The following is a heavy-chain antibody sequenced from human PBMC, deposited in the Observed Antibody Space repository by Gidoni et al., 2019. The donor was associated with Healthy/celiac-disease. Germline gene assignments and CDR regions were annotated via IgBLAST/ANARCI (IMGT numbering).Heavy chain of an antibody. D-gene: IGHD5-12*01. V-gene: IGHV1-2*02. Sequence: QVQLVQSGAEVKKPGASVQVSCTASGYTFTGYYMHWVRQAPGQGLEWMGWINPNSGGTNDAQKFQGRVTMTRDTSISTAYMELSRLRSDDTAVYYCARDTIVASAYYYYGMDVWGQGTTVTVSS. CDR3: ARDTIVASAYYYYGMDV. J-gene: IGHJ6*02. CDR2: INPNSGGT. CDR1: GYTFTGYY.